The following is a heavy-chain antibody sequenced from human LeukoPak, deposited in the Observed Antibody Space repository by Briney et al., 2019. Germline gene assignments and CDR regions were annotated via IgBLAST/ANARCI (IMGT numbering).Heavy chain of an antibody. CDR1: GYTFTSYY. CDR3: ARDLYYYGSGSPYYYYMDV. CDR2: INPSGGST. Sequence: ASVKVSCKASGYTFTSYYMHWVRQAPGQGLEWMGIINPSGGSTSYAQKFQGRVTITADKSTSTAYMELSSLRSEDTAVYYCARDLYYYGSGSPYYYYMDVWGKGTTVTISS. J-gene: IGHJ6*03. D-gene: IGHD3-10*01. V-gene: IGHV1-46*01.